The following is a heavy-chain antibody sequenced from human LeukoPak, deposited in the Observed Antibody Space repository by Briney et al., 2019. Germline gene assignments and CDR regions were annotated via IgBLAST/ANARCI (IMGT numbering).Heavy chain of an antibody. V-gene: IGHV4-34*01. Sequence: SETLSLTCAVYGGSFSGYYWSWIRQPPGKGLERIGEINHSGSTNYNPSLKSRVTISVDTSKNQFSLKLSSVTAADTAVYYCARGQAVAGHEFDYWGQGTLVTVSS. CDR3: ARGQAVAGHEFDY. J-gene: IGHJ4*02. CDR1: GGSFSGYY. D-gene: IGHD6-19*01. CDR2: INHSGST.